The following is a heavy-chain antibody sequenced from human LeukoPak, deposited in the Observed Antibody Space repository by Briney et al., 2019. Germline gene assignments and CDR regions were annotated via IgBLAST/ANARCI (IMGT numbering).Heavy chain of an antibody. D-gene: IGHD3-3*01. V-gene: IGHV3-7*01. J-gene: IGHJ5*02. Sequence: PGESLRLSCAASGFTFSTSWMSWVRQAPGKGLVWVANIKHDGSEKNFVDSVKGRFTISRDNANNSLFLQINNVRDEDTATYYCAREGQYDFWSGLKWFDPWGQGTLVIVSS. CDR2: IKHDGSEK. CDR1: GFTFSTSW. CDR3: AREGQYDFWSGLKWFDP.